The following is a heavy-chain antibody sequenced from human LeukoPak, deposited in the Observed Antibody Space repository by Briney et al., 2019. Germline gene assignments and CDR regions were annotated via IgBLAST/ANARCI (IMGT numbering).Heavy chain of an antibody. CDR2: ISSSSSYI. CDR3: ARDMPVASGVYY. V-gene: IGHV3-21*01. J-gene: IGHJ4*02. Sequence: GGSLRLSCAASGFTFSSYSMNWVRQAPGKGLEWVSSISSSSSYIYYADSVKGRFTISRDNAKNSLYLQMNSLRAEDTAVYYCARDMPVASGVYYWGQGTLVTVSS. CDR1: GFTFSSYS. D-gene: IGHD6-19*01.